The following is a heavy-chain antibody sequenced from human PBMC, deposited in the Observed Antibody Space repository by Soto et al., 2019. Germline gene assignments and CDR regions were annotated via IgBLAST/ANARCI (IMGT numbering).Heavy chain of an antibody. CDR3: ARDGDGYNRVAFDI. D-gene: IGHD5-12*01. J-gene: IGHJ3*02. V-gene: IGHV3-7*04. CDR2: IKEDGTEI. CDR1: GLTFSSYW. Sequence: EVQLVESGGGLVQPGGSLRLSCEASGLTFSSYWMSWVRQAPGKGLEWVAIIKEDGTEIYYVDSVKGRFTISRDNAKNSLYLQMNNLRAEDTAVYYCARDGDGYNRVAFDIWGQGTMVTVSS.